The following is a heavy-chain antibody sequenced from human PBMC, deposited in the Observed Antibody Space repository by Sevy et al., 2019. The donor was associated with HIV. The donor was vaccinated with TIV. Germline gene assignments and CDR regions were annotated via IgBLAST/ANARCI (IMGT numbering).Heavy chain of an antibody. D-gene: IGHD3-9*01. Sequence: GGSLRLSCAVSGITFTTSGLHWVRQAPGKGLEWVAVISYDGRNKFYGDSVKGRFTISRDNSKNMLYLQMNSLRTEDTAVYYCAKDFTGYNGMDVWGQGTMVTVFS. CDR1: GITFTTSG. CDR2: ISYDGRNK. CDR3: AKDFTGYNGMDV. J-gene: IGHJ6*02. V-gene: IGHV3-30*18.